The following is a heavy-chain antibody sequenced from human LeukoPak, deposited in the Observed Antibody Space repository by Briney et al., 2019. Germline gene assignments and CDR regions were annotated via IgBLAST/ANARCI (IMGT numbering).Heavy chain of an antibody. D-gene: IGHD5-18*01. J-gene: IGHJ4*02. V-gene: IGHV3-48*02. CDR3: ARSTAGYGY. CDR1: GFTFSDYV. Sequence: GGSLRLSCAASGFTFSDYVMSWVRQAPGKGLEWVSYINHNGEMIYYADSVKGRFTISRDTAKKTLYLQMNSLRDEDTAVYYCARSTAGYGYWGQGTLVTVSS. CDR2: INHNGEMI.